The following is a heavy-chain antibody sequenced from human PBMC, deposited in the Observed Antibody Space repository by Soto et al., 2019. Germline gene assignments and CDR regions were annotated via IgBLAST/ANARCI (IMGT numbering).Heavy chain of an antibody. J-gene: IGHJ6*02. CDR2: TYYRSKWYN. CDR1: GDSVSSNSAA. CDR3: ARETDSGYDWRGGYYYYGMDV. D-gene: IGHD5-12*01. V-gene: IGHV6-1*01. Sequence: KQSQTLSLTCAISGDSVSSNSAAWNWIRQSPSRGLEWLGRTYYRSKWYNDYAVSVKSRITINPDTSKNQFSLQLNSVTPEDTAVYYCARETDSGYDWRGGYYYYGMDVWGQGTTVTVSS.